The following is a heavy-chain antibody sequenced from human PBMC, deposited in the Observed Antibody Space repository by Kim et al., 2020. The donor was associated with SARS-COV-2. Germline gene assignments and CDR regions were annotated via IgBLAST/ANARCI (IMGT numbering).Heavy chain of an antibody. J-gene: IGHJ6*02. CDR2: IYYSGST. V-gene: IGHV4-59*13. CDR1: GGSISSYY. Sequence: SETLSLTCTVSGGSISSYYWSWIRQPPGKGLEGIGYIYYSGSTNYNPSLKSRVTISVDTSKNQFSLKLGSVTAADTAVYYCARSDYAYYGMDVWGQGTTVSVSS. CDR3: ARSDYAYYGMDV.